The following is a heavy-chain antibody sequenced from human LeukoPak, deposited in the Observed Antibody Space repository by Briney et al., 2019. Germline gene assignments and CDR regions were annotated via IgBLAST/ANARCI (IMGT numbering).Heavy chain of an antibody. CDR3: ARVGFYCGGDCYVDY. Sequence: SETLSLTCAVYGGSFSPYYWSWIRQPPGKGLEWIGEINHSGSTNYNPSLKSRVTISVDTSKNQFSLKLSSVTAADTAVYYCARVGFYCGGDCYVDYWGQGTLVTVSS. J-gene: IGHJ4*02. CDR2: INHSGST. V-gene: IGHV4-34*01. CDR1: GGSFSPYY. D-gene: IGHD2-21*02.